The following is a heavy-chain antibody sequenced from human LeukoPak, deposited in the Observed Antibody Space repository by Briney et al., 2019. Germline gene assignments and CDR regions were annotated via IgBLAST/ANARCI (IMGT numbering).Heavy chain of an antibody. CDR1: GGSIISSIDY. CDR3: ARLDWLSGTWFAE. J-gene: IGHJ4*02. V-gene: IGHV4-39*01. D-gene: IGHD3-9*01. Sequence: SETLSLTCTVSGGSIISSIDYWGWIRQPPGKGLEWIGSIYYSGSTYYNPSLKSRVTISVDTSKNQFSLKLSSVTAADTAVYYCARLDWLSGTWFAEWGQGSLVTVSS. CDR2: IYYSGST.